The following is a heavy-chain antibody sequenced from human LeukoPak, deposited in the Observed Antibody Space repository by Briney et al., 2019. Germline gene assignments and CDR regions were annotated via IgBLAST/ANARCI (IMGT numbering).Heavy chain of an antibody. Sequence: SETLSLTCAVYGGSFSGYYWSWIRQPPGKGLEWIGEINHSGSTNYNPSLKSRVTISVDTSKNQFSLKLSSVTAADTAVYYCAGVGRYFHWFDPWGQGTLVTVSS. CDR1: GGSFSGYY. J-gene: IGHJ5*02. CDR2: INHSGST. V-gene: IGHV4-34*01. D-gene: IGHD3-9*01. CDR3: AGVGRYFHWFDP.